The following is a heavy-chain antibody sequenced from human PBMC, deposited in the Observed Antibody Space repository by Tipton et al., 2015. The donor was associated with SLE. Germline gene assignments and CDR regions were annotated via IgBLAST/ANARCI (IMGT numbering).Heavy chain of an antibody. D-gene: IGHD1/OR15-1a*01. V-gene: IGHV3-23*01. CDR2: ISGGGGST. CDR3: AKFEKTTDFYLDS. CDR1: GFTFSSYA. J-gene: IGHJ4*02. Sequence: GSLRLSCATSGFTFSSYALSWVRRAPGKGLEWVSAISGGGGSTYYADFVKGRFSISMDKSKKTLFLQMNSLRVDDTATDYCAKFEKTTDFYLDSWGQGTLVSVSS.